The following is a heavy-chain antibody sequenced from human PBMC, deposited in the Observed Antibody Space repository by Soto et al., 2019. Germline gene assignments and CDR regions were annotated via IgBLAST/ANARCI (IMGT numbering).Heavy chain of an antibody. CDR3: AAGEASSRNLAPYYLDF. CDR2: IHYSGTT. D-gene: IGHD6-13*01. J-gene: IGHJ4*02. Sequence: PSDTLSLTCTVCGGCVRNYFWTWIRQPPGKGLEWIGYIHYSGTTSFFPSYNPSLRSRVTISEDTSKNQFSLKLLSVTTADTAVYFCAAGEASSRNLAPYYLDFWGQGTLVTVSS. CDR1: GGCVRNYF. V-gene: IGHV4-59*02.